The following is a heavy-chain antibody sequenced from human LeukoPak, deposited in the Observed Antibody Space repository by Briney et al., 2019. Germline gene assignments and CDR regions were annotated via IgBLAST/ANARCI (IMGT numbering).Heavy chain of an antibody. V-gene: IGHV1-18*01. CDR2: ISAYSGNT. Sequence: ASVKVSCKASGYTFSRYGINWVRQAPGQGLEWVGWISAYSGNTDYAQNLQGRVTMTTDTSTNTAYMDLRNLTPDDTAVYYCARTYYYDSSGYYYWDLDYWGQGTLVTVSS. CDR1: GYTFSRYG. D-gene: IGHD3-22*01. J-gene: IGHJ4*02. CDR3: ARTYYYDSSGYYYWDLDY.